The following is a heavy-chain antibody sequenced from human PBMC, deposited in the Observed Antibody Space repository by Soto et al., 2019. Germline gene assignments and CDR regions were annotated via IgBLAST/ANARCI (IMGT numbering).Heavy chain of an antibody. J-gene: IGHJ4*02. V-gene: IGHV3-30*03. D-gene: IGHD6-13*01. CDR1: GFTFSSYG. CDR3: ARSSGGSSWYPPDY. CDR2: VANDGSNQ. Sequence: QVQLVESGGGVVQPGRSLRLSCAASGFTFSSYGMQWVRQSPGEGPEWVAIVANDGSNQYNAESVKGRFTISRDNSKTTVFLEMDSLRPEDTAVYYCARSSGGSSWYPPDYWGQGTLVTVSS.